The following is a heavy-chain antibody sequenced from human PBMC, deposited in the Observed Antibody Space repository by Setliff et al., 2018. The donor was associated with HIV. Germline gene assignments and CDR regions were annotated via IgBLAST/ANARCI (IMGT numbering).Heavy chain of an antibody. CDR3: AREATYYYDGSGYYYFDY. CDR1: GYSLTSGYY. Sequence: SETLSLTCGVSGYSLTSGYYWGWIRQPPGKGLEWIGSIHDSGRTYYNPSLKSRVTISVDTSKNQFSLKLSSVTAADTAVYYCAREATYYYDGSGYYYFDYWGRGTLVTVSS. D-gene: IGHD3-22*01. CDR2: IHDSGRT. J-gene: IGHJ4*02. V-gene: IGHV4-38-2*02.